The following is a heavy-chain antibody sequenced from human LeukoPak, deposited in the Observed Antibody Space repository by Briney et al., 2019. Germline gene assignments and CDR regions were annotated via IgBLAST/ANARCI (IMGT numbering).Heavy chain of an antibody. Sequence: GGSLRLSCAASGFTFSSYSVNWVRQAAGKGLEWVSCISSSSSYIHYANSVKGRFTISRDNAKNSLYLQMNSLRAEDTAVYYCARDRHYSDSSGYWTSSYYYMDVWGKGTTVTVSS. CDR2: ISSSSSYI. V-gene: IGHV3-21*01. D-gene: IGHD3-22*01. CDR1: GFTFSSYS. J-gene: IGHJ6*03. CDR3: ARDRHYSDSSGYWTSSYYYMDV.